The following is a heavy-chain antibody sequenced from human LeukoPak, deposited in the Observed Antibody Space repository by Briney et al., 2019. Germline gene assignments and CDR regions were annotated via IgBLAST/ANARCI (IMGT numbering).Heavy chain of an antibody. V-gene: IGHV3-23*01. D-gene: IGHD2/OR15-2a*01. CDR3: AKASSSTTCRHFDY. Sequence: GGSLRLSCTASGFTFSSYAMSCVRQAPGKGLEWVSAISGSGGSTYYADSVKGRFTISRDMSKSTLYLQMNSLGAEDTAVYFCAKASSSTTCRHFDYWGQGTLVTVSS. CDR1: GFTFSSYA. CDR2: ISGSGGST. J-gene: IGHJ4*02.